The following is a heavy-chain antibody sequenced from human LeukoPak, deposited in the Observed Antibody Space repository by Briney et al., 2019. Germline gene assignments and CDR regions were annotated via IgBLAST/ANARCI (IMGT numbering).Heavy chain of an antibody. Sequence: GGSLRLSCAASGFTVSSNYMSWVRQAPGKGLEWVSVIYSGGSTYYADSVKGRFTISRDNSKNTLYLQMNSLRAEDTAVYYCARDLRHSGYDERDDAFDIWGQGTMVTVSS. CDR3: ARDLRHSGYDERDDAFDI. CDR2: IYSGGST. J-gene: IGHJ3*02. D-gene: IGHD5-12*01. CDR1: GFTVSSNY. V-gene: IGHV3-66*02.